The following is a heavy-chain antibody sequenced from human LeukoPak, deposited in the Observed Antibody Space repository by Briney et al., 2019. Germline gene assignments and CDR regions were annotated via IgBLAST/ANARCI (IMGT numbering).Heavy chain of an antibody. J-gene: IGHJ4*02. CDR1: GYTFTGYY. D-gene: IGHD4-17*01. CDR3: ARGGDYGDPRGWFLY. V-gene: IGHV1-46*01. Sequence: ASVKVSCKTSGYTFTGYYMHWVRQAPGQGLEWMGIINPSGGSTSYAQKFQGRVTMTRDTSTSTVYMELSSLRSEDTAVYYCARGGDYGDPRGWFLYWGQGTLVTVSS. CDR2: INPSGGST.